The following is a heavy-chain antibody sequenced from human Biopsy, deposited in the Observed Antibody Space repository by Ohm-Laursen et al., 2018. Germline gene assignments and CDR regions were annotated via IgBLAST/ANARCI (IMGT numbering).Heavy chain of an antibody. CDR2: ISHTGYT. CDR3: ARGSNEYGGLYFPH. J-gene: IGHJ1*01. Sequence: SETLSLTCTVSGGSFTGHYWTWIRPPPGKGLEWIGHISHTGYTSYKSSLKSRVTISLDNSRKHFSLRLTSLAAADTAVYYCARGSNEYGGLYFPHWGQGTLVTVSS. V-gene: IGHV4-59*11. D-gene: IGHD4-23*01. CDR1: GGSFTGHY.